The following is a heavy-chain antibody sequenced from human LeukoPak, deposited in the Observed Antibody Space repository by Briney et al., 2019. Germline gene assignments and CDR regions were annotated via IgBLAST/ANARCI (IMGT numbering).Heavy chain of an antibody. CDR1: GYTFTDYY. CDR3: ARDLGYSTNC. D-gene: IGHD2-21*01. J-gene: IGHJ4*02. V-gene: IGHV1-2*02. Sequence: GASVNVSCKASGYTFTDYYIHGVRQAPGQGLEWMGWINPNSGATSYAQKFQGRVTMTRDTSISTAYMELSGLRSDDTAVYYCARDLGYSTNCWGQGTLVTVSS. CDR2: INPNSGAT.